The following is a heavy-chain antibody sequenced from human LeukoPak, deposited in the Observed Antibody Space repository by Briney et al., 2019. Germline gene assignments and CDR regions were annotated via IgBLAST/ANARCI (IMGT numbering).Heavy chain of an antibody. CDR3: TRHKITKAPFDY. D-gene: IGHD3-16*01. V-gene: IGHV3-73*01. J-gene: IGHJ4*02. CDR2: IRSKANSYAT. Sequence: TGGSLRLSCAASGFTFSGSAMHWVRQASGKGLEWVGRIRSKANSYATAYAASVKGRFTISRDDSKNTAYLQMNSLKTEDTAVYYCTRHKITKAPFDYWGQGTLVTVSS. CDR1: GFTFSGSA.